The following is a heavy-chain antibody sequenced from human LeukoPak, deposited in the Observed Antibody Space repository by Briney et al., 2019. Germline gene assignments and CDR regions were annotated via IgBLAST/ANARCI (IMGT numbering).Heavy chain of an antibody. CDR1: GGSISSCY. J-gene: IGHJ5*02. CDR2: IYHSGST. Sequence: SETLSLTCTVSGGSISSCYWSWIRQPPGKGLEWIGYIYHSGSTYYNPSLKSRVTISVDRSKNQFSLILNSVTAADTAMYYCARDLYSEVSWFDPWGQGTLVTVSS. V-gene: IGHV4-59*12. D-gene: IGHD4-11*01. CDR3: ARDLYSEVSWFDP.